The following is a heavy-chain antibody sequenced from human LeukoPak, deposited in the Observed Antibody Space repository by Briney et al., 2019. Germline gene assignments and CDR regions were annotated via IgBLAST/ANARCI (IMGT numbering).Heavy chain of an antibody. V-gene: IGHV4-59*01. Sequence: PSETLSLTCTVSDDSISDYYRGWIRQPPGKGLEWIGYFYNSGRSTYNPSLKSRVTISADTSKNHFSLKLNSVSTADTAVYYCTRGAGWLIDYWGQGILVTVSS. J-gene: IGHJ4*02. D-gene: IGHD3-16*01. CDR3: TRGAGWLIDY. CDR1: DDSISDYY. CDR2: FYNSGRS.